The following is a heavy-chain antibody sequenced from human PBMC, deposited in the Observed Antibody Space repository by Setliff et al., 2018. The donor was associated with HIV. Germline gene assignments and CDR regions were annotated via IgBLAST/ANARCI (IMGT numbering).Heavy chain of an antibody. CDR3: ASIELAAMVPVDY. V-gene: IGHV3-74*01. CDR1: GFTFSSYT. Sequence: GGSLRLSCAASGFTFSSYTMYWVRQPPGKGLVWVSRINIDGGSTNYADSVKGRFTISRDNAKNSLFLQMNSLRAEDTAVYYCASIELAAMVPVDYWGQGTLVTVSS. CDR2: INIDGGST. J-gene: IGHJ4*02. D-gene: IGHD5-18*01.